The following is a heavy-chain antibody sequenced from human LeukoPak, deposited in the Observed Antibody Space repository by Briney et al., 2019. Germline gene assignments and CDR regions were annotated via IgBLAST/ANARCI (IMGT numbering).Heavy chain of an antibody. Sequence: SETLSLACTVSGASISSSSYYWGWIRQPPGKGLEWFVSLYYSGRTDYNPSLKSRVTISVDTSKNPFSLKLSSVTAADTAVYYCARHYGDTYPSLVYYFDYWGQGTLVSVSS. J-gene: IGHJ4*02. CDR2: LYYSGRT. V-gene: IGHV4-39*01. D-gene: IGHD4-17*01. CDR1: GASISSSSYY. CDR3: ARHYGDTYPSLVYYFDY.